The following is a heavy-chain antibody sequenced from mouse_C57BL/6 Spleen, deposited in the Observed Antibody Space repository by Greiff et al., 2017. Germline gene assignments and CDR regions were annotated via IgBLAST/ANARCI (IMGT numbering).Heavy chain of an antibody. V-gene: IGHV1-66*01. CDR3: ARGGFDY. J-gene: IGHJ2*01. Sequence: VQGVEPGPELVKPGASVKISCKASGYSFTSYYIRWVKQRPGQGLEWIGWIYPGSGNTKYNEKFKGKATLTADTSSSTAYMQLSSLTSEDSAVYYCARGGFDYWGQGTTLTVSS. CDR2: IYPGSGNT. CDR1: GYSFTSYY.